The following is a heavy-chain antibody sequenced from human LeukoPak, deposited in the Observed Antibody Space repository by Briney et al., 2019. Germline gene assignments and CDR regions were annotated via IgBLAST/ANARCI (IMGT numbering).Heavy chain of an antibody. J-gene: IGHJ3*02. V-gene: IGHV3-66*02. D-gene: IGHD3-22*01. CDR3: ASTGYYQDAFDI. CDR1: GFTVSSNY. CDR2: IYSGGST. Sequence: GGSLRLSCAASGFTVSSNYMSWVRQAPGKGLERVSVIYSGGSTYYADSVKGRFTISRDNSKNTLYLQMNSLRAEDTAVYYCASTGYYQDAFDIWGQGTMVTVSS.